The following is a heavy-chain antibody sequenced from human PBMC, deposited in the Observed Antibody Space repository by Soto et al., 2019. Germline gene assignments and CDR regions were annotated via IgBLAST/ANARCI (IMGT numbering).Heavy chain of an antibody. CDR1: GFTFSSYP. CDR2: FSGSGGST. V-gene: IGHV3-23*01. CDR3: AKDGYGGWYRNPGMDV. Sequence: EVQLLESGGGLVQPGGSLRLSCAASGFTFSSYPMSWVRQAPGKGLEWVSAFSGSGGSTYYADSVKGRFTISRDNSKNTLNLHMNSLRAENTAVDYCAKDGYGGWYRNPGMDVWGQGTTVTVSS. J-gene: IGHJ6*02. D-gene: IGHD6-19*01.